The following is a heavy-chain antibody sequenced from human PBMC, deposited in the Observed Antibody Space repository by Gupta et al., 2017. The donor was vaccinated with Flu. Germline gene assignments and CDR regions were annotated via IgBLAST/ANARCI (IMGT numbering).Heavy chain of an antibody. V-gene: IGHV4-39*01. Sequence: QLQLQESGPGLVKPSETLSLTCTVSGGSISSSSYYWGWIRQPPGKGLEWIGSIYYSGSTYYNPSLKSRVTISVDTSKNQFSLKLSSVTAADTAVYYCARHLIGSPRYSGSYYGYYFDYWGQGTLVTVSS. CDR1: GGSISSSSYY. D-gene: IGHD1-26*01. CDR3: ARHLIGSPRYSGSYYGYYFDY. J-gene: IGHJ4*02. CDR2: IYYSGST.